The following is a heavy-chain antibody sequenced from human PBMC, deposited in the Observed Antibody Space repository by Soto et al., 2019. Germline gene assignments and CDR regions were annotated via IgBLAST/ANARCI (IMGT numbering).Heavy chain of an antibody. V-gene: IGHV4-38-2*02. D-gene: IGHD5-12*01. CDR2: IYHSGST. CDR1: GYSISSGYY. Sequence: SETLSLTCTVSGYSISSGYYWGWIWQPPGKGLEWIGSIYHSGSTYYNPSLKSRVTISVDTSKNQFSLKLSSVTAADTAVYYCARSSGYSGYDPLGSYYFDYWGQGTLVTVSS. CDR3: ARSSGYSGYDPLGSYYFDY. J-gene: IGHJ4*02.